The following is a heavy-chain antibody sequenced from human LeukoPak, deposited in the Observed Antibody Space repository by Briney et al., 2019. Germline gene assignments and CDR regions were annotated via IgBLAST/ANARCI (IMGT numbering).Heavy chain of an antibody. V-gene: IGHV4-39*01. CDR2: MLYSGNT. J-gene: IGHJ4*02. D-gene: IGHD3-22*01. CDR3: ARHLDSRGRYFDY. CDR1: GGSISSGSHY. Sequence: SETLSLTCIVSGGSISSGSHYWAWVRQPPGKGLEWIASMLYSGNTYYNPSLKSRVTVSVDTSKNQFSLRLSSVTAADTTVYYCARHLDSRGRYFDYWGQGTLVTVSS.